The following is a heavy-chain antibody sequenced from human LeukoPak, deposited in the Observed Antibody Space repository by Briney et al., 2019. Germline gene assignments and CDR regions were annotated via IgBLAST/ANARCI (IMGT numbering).Heavy chain of an antibody. J-gene: IGHJ6*02. V-gene: IGHV3-23*01. CDR3: AKGLCSTSCYSVPDHV. Sequence: GGSLRLSCAASGFAFSSYAMGWVRQAPGKGLEWVSAISGSGGSTFYADSVKGRFTISRDNSKNTLYLQMNSLRAEDTAVYYCAKGLCSTSCYSVPDHVWGQGTTVTVSS. D-gene: IGHD2-2*01. CDR1: GFAFSSYA. CDR2: ISGSGGST.